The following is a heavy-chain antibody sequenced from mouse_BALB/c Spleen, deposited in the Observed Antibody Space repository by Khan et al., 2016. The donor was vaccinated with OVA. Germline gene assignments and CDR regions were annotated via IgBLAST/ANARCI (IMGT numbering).Heavy chain of an antibody. V-gene: IGHV5-9-3*01. J-gene: IGHJ4*01. Sequence: EVELVESGGGLVKPGGSLKVSCAVSGFTLSRYAMSWVRQTPEKRLEWVATISSGGTYTYYPDSVKGRFTISRDNAENTLYLQMCSLRSEDTAMYYCARSDGYYGRGAMDYWGQGTSVTVSS. CDR1: GFTLSRYA. CDR3: ARSDGYYGRGAMDY. CDR2: ISSGGTYT. D-gene: IGHD2-3*01.